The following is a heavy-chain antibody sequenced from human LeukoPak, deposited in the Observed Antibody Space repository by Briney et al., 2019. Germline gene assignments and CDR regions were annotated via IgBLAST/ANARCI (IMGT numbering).Heavy chain of an antibody. CDR2: MNPNSGNT. J-gene: IGHJ3*02. V-gene: IGHV1-8*03. D-gene: IGHD3-3*01. Sequence: ASVKVSCKASGYTFTSYDINWVRQATGQGLEWMGWMNPNSGNTGYAQKFQGRVTITRNTSISTAYTELSSLRSEDTAVYYCATRAFGVVKAFDIWGQGTMVTVSS. CDR1: GYTFTSYD. CDR3: ATRAFGVVKAFDI.